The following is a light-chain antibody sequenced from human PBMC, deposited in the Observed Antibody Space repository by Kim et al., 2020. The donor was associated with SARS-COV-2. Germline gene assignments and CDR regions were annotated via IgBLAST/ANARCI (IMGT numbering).Light chain of an antibody. V-gene: IGLV2-14*03. CDR3: SSYTSSATWL. CDR1: RGDIGAYDY. J-gene: IGLJ3*02. CDR2: DVS. Sequence: GEQITICCTGTRGDIGAYDYVSVYQRHPGKAPKLVIYDVSRRPSGVSNRFSGSKSGNTASLTISGLQAGDEAGYYCSSYTSSATWLFGGGTQLTVL.